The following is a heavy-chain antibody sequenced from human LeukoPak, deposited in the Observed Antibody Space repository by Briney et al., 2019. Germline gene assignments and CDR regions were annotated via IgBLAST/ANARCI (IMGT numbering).Heavy chain of an antibody. CDR1: GFTFSSYA. CDR2: ISGSGGST. Sequence: GGSLRLSCAGSGFTFSSYAMSWVRQAPGKGLEWVSAISGSGGSTYYADSVKGRFTISRDNSKNTLYLQMNSLRAEDTAVYYCAKLGEYSSSSWFDYWGQGTLVTVSS. J-gene: IGHJ4*02. V-gene: IGHV3-23*01. CDR3: AKLGEYSSSSWFDY. D-gene: IGHD6-6*01.